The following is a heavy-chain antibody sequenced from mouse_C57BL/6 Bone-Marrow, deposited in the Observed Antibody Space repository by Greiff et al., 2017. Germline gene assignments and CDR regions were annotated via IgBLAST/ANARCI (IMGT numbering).Heavy chain of an antibody. D-gene: IGHD1-1*01. CDR3: ARDYYGSRRDYFDY. J-gene: IGHJ2*01. CDR2: IHPNSGST. V-gene: IGHV1-64*01. CDR1: GYTFTSYW. Sequence: VQLQQPGAELVKPEASVKLSCKASGYTFTSYWMHWVKQRPGQGLEWIGMIHPNSGSTNYNEKFKSKATLTVDKSSSTAYMQLSSLTSEDSAVYYCARDYYGSRRDYFDYWCRGTTLTVTS.